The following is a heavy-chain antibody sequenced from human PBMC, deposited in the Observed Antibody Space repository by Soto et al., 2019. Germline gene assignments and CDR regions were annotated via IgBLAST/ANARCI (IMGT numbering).Heavy chain of an antibody. J-gene: IGHJ4*02. CDR1: GLRFTSYG. V-gene: IGHV3-21*01. CDR2: ITSGSGVT. CDR3: TTYTGTYRDY. D-gene: IGHD1-26*01. Sequence: GGSLRLSCVASGLRFTSYGMSWVRQAPGRGLEWVSSITSGSGVTFYADSVKGRFTISRDNAKNSLHLQMNSLRAEDTAVYYCTTYTGTYRDYWGLGTLVTVSS.